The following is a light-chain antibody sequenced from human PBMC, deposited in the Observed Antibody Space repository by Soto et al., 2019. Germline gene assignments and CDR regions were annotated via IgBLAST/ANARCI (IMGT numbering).Light chain of an antibody. CDR3: QQSYSILFT. V-gene: IGKV1-39*01. CDR1: QSISSY. CDR2: VAS. Sequence: DIPMTQSPSSLSASVGARVTITCRASQSISSYLNWYQQKPGKAPKLLISVASSLQSGVPPRFSGGGSVTDFTLSISSLQPEDFATYYCQQSYSILFTFGPATNVDSK. J-gene: IGKJ3*01.